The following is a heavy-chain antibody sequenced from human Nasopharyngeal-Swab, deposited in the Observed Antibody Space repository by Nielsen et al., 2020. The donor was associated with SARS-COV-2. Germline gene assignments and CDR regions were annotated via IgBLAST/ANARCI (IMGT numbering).Heavy chain of an antibody. D-gene: IGHD3-22*01. J-gene: IGHJ6*03. V-gene: IGHV1-69*13. CDR2: IIPIFGTA. Sequence: SVKVSCKASGGTFSSYAISWVRQAPGQGLEWMGGIIPIFGTANYAQKFQGRVTITADESTSTAYMELSSLRSEDTAVYYCARGGDYYDSSGYYYASYYCMDVWGKGTTVTVSS. CDR1: GGTFSSYA. CDR3: ARGGDYYDSSGYYYASYYCMDV.